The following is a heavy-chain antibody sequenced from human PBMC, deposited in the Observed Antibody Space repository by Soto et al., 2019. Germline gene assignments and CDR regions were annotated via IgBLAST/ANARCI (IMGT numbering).Heavy chain of an antibody. CDR3: GHGRWEDSRDGYRGWFDP. V-gene: IGHV1-69*02. CDR2: IIPIIGIA. CDR1: GGTFSSYT. Sequence: QVQLVQSGAEVKKPGSSVKVSCKASGGTFSSYTISWVRQAPGQGLEWMGRIIPIIGIAKYAQKFQGRVTITADKSMSTAYMELSSLRSEDTAVYYCGHGRWEDSRDGYRGWFDPWGQGTLVTVSS. J-gene: IGHJ5*02. D-gene: IGHD5-12*01.